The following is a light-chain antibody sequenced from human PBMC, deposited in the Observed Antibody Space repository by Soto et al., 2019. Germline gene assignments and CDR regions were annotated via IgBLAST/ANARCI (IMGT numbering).Light chain of an antibody. J-gene: IGLJ1*01. V-gene: IGLV2-8*01. CDR2: EVS. CDR1: SSNVGGYNY. Sequence: QSVLAQPPPASGSPGQSVTISCTGTSSNVGGYNYVSWYQQHPGKAPKLMISEVSKRPSGVPDRFSGSKSGNTASLTVSGLQAEDEADYYCTSYAGTTYVFGTGTKVTV. CDR3: TSYAGTTYV.